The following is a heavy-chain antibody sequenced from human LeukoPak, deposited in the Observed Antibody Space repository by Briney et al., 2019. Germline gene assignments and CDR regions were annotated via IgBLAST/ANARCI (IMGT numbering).Heavy chain of an antibody. J-gene: IGHJ4*02. CDR3: ARDRARYDFWSGYCPD. CDR2: VSCDGSNK. Sequence: PGGSLRLSCAASGFTFSSYGMHWVRQAPGKGLEGVAVVSCDGSNKYYADSVKGRFTISRDNSKNTLYLQMNSLRAEDTAVYYCARDRARYDFWSGYCPDWGQGTLVTVSS. V-gene: IGHV3-30*03. D-gene: IGHD3-3*01. CDR1: GFTFSSYG.